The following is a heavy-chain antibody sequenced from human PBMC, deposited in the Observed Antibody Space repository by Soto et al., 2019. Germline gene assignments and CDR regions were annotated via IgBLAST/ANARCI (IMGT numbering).Heavy chain of an antibody. J-gene: IGHJ4*02. Sequence: PGGSLRLSCAASGFSFSNAWMSWVRQAPGRGLEWVGRIKSRSEGGTTDYAAPVKGRFTISRDDSESTVFLQMNNLKSEDTAVYSCTTFRRYWGQGTLVTVSS. V-gene: IGHV3-15*01. CDR1: GFSFSNAW. CDR3: TTFRRY. CDR2: IKSRSEGGTT.